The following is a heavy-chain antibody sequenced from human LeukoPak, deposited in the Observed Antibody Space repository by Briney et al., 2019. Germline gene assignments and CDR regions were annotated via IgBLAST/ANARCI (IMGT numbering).Heavy chain of an antibody. D-gene: IGHD6-19*01. J-gene: IGHJ5*02. CDR1: GFTFSIYA. CDR3: AKLPGYSSGWYEVNWFDP. CDR2: ISGSGGST. V-gene: IGHV3-23*01. Sequence: GGSLRLSCAAFGFTFSIYAMSWVRQAPGKGLEWVSAISGSGGSTYYADSVKGRFTISRDNSKNTLYLQMNSLRAEDTAVYYCAKLPGYSSGWYEVNWFDPWGQGTLVTVSS.